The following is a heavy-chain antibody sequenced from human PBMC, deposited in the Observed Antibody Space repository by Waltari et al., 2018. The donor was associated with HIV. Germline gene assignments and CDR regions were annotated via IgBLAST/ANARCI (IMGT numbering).Heavy chain of an antibody. D-gene: IGHD2-15*01. CDR2: IRSSPSTI. Sequence: VQLVESGGGLVQPGGSLRLSCAASGFPFSGYSMNWVRQAPGKGLEWISYIRSSPSTISYADSVEGRFTISRDDGRNSVFLQMNSLRAEDTAIYYCARDLKYSFDYWGQGTLVTVSS. J-gene: IGHJ4*02. CDR3: ARDLKYSFDY. V-gene: IGHV3-48*01. CDR1: GFPFSGYS.